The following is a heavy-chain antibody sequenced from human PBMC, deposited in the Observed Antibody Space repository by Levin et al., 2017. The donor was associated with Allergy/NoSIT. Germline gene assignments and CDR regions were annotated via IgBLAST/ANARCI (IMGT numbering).Heavy chain of an antibody. CDR1: GFSFSTYA. V-gene: IGHV3-23*01. Sequence: GGSLRLSCAASGFSFSTYAMGWVRRAPGKGLEWVSVICGSGTTTYYADSVKGRFTISRDDSKNTLYLQMNSLRADDTAVYYCAKGRISSCYSEIDHWGQEIPVIVSS. CDR2: ICGSGTTT. CDR3: AKGRISSCYSEIDH. D-gene: IGHD2-15*01. J-gene: IGHJ4*02.